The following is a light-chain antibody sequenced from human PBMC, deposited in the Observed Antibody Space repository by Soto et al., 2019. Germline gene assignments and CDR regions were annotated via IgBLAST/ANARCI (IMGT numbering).Light chain of an antibody. Sequence: ALTQPRSVSGSPGQSVTISCTGTSSDVGGYNYVSWYQQHPGKAPKLMIYDVSERPSGVPDRFSGSKSGNTASLTISGLQAEDEADYYCCSYAGSFYVFGTGTKVTVL. CDR2: DVS. CDR3: CSYAGSFYV. J-gene: IGLJ1*01. V-gene: IGLV2-11*01. CDR1: SSDVGGYNY.